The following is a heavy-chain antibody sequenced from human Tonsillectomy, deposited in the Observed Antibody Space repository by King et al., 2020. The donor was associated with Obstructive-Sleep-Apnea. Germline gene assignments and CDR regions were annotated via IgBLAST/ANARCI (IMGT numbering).Heavy chain of an antibody. V-gene: IGHV4-39*07. CDR1: GGSISSSSYY. CDR3: EHQGSIAAPVGY. D-gene: IGHD6-6*01. CDR2: IYYSGST. J-gene: IGHJ4*02. Sequence: LQLQESGPGLVKPSETLSLTCTVSGGSISSSSYYWGWIRQPPGKGLEWIGSIYYSGSTYYNPSLKSRVTISVDTSKNQFSLKLSSVTAADTAVYYCEHQGSIAAPVGYWGQGTLVTVSS.